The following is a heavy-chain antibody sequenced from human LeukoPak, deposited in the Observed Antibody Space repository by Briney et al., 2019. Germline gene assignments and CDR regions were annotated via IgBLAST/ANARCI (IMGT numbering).Heavy chain of an antibody. Sequence: GGSLGLSCAASGFTFSSYAMSWVRQAPGKGLEWVSAISGSGGSTYYADSVKGRFTISRDNSKNTLYLQMNSLRAEDTAVYYCAKDQAPIWFGELWFSAFDIWGQGTMVTVSS. J-gene: IGHJ3*02. V-gene: IGHV3-23*01. D-gene: IGHD3-10*01. CDR2: ISGSGGST. CDR3: AKDQAPIWFGELWFSAFDI. CDR1: GFTFSSYA.